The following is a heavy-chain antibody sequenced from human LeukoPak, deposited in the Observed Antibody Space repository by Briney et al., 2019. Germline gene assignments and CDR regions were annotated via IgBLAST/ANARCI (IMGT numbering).Heavy chain of an antibody. CDR2: IIPIFGTA. J-gene: IGHJ4*02. CDR1: GGTFSSYA. V-gene: IGHV1-69*13. D-gene: IGHD2-21*02. CDR3: ARGVLAYCGGDCYSYYFDY. Sequence: ASVKVSCKASGGTFSSYAISWVRQAPGQGLEWMGGIIPIFGTANYAQKFQGRVTITADESTSTAYMELSSLRSEDTAVYYCARGVLAYCGGDCYSYYFDYWGQGTLVTVSS.